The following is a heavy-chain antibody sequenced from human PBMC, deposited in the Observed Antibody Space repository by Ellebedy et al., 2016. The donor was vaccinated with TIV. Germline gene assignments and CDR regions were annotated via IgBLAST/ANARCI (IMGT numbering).Heavy chain of an antibody. CDR1: GGSVSSGDYY. D-gene: IGHD1-1*01. CDR2: IYYSGST. Sequence: MPSETLSLTCTVSGGSVSSGDYYWSWIRQHPGKGLEWIGYIYYSGSTYYNSSLKNVTTISVDTSKNQFSLKLSSVTVADTAVYYCAGARVQYYYGMDVWGQGTTVIVSS. CDR3: AGARVQYYYGMDV. J-gene: IGHJ6*02. V-gene: IGHV4-31*01.